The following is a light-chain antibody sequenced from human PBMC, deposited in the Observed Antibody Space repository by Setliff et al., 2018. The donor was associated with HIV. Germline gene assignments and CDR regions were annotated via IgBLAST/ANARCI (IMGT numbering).Light chain of an antibody. CDR1: SSNIGRDN. Sequence: SVLTQPLSASGTPGQRVTISCSGSSSNIGRDNVYWYQQLPGTAPKLLIYNDYQRPSGVPDRFSGSKSGTSASPAISGLRSEDEGDYYCAVWDDRLSAYVFGAGTKVTVL. CDR3: AVWDDRLSAYV. CDR2: NDY. J-gene: IGLJ1*01. V-gene: IGLV1-47*01.